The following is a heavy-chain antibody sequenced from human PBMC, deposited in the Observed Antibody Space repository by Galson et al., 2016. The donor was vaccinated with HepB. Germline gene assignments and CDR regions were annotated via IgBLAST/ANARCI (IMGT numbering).Heavy chain of an antibody. J-gene: IGHJ6*02. CDR3: ARETVDTVMYYYDGMDV. CDR1: GFSFNNYA. D-gene: IGHD5-18*01. V-gene: IGHV3-30*04. Sequence: SLRLSCAVSGFSFNNYAFHWVRQAPGKGLEWVAVISNDGNNKYYAGSVKGRFTISRDDSKNTLYLQMNSLRAEDTAVYYCARETVDTVMYYYDGMDVWGQGTTVTVSS. CDR2: ISNDGNNK.